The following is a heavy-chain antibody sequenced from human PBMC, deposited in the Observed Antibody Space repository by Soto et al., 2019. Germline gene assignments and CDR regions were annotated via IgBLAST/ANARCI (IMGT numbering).Heavy chain of an antibody. J-gene: IGHJ6*03. CDR3: AAAVPAEYVFPYYYMDV. Sequence: QVQLQESGPGLVKPSETLSLTCTVSGASIRSFHWSWIRQTPGKGLEWIGYIYYSGCANYNPSLKSRVTFSVATSRNQGSLKLSSVTAADTGVYYCAAAVPAEYVFPYYYMDVWGRGTTVTVSS. V-gene: IGHV4-59*01. CDR2: IYYSGCA. CDR1: GASIRSFH. D-gene: IGHD3-16*01.